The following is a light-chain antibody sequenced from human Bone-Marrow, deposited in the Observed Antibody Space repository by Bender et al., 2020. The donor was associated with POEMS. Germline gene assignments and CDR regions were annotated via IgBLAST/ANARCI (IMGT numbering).Light chain of an antibody. J-gene: IGLJ2*01. Sequence: QSVLTQPPSASGTPGQRVTISCSGGSIGRNPINWYQHLPGAAPKLLIYDNFKRPSDIPDRFSASKSGTSATLVITGLQTGDEADYYCGTWDISLSSLVFGGGTMLTVL. CDR1: SIGRNP. CDR2: DNF. CDR3: GTWDISLSSLV. V-gene: IGLV1-51*01.